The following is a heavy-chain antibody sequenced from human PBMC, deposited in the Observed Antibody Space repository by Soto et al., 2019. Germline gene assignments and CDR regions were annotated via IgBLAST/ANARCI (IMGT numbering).Heavy chain of an antibody. CDR1: GYTFINFF. J-gene: IGHJ3*02. CDR2: INPSGGAT. CDR3: ARSHCSGGSCYLGAFDI. D-gene: IGHD2-15*01. Sequence: QVQLVQSGAEVQKPGASVKISCKASGYTFINFFIHWVRQAPGQGLEWVGIINPSGGATTYPQKFPVRVTMTRAPSTSTVYMDVSSLRFDDTAVYYCARSHCSGGSCYLGAFDIWGQGTMVTVSS. V-gene: IGHV1-46*01.